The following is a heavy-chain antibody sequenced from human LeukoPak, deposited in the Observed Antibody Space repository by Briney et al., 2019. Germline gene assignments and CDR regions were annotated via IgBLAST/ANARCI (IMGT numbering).Heavy chain of an antibody. CDR2: IYSGGIT. CDR1: GFTVSSNY. V-gene: IGHV3-53*01. J-gene: IGHJ6*02. D-gene: IGHD6-13*01. CDR3: AGENSSSWSYYYYGMDV. Sequence: PGGSLRLSCAAFGFTVSSNYMSWVRQAPGKGLEWVSVIYSGGITYYADSVKGRFTISRDNSKNTPYLQMNSLRAEDTAVYYCAGENSSSWSYYYYGMDVWGQGTTVTVSS.